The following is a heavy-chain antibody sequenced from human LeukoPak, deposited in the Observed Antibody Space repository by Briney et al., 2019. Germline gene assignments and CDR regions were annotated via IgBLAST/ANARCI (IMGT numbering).Heavy chain of an antibody. J-gene: IGHJ4*02. CDR3: ARRIAAAGSYGY. CDR2: ISAYNGNT. D-gene: IGHD6-13*01. Sequence: ASVKVSCKASGYTFTSYGISWVRQAPGQGLEWMGWISAYNGNTNYAQKFQGRVTMTRDTSISTAYMELSRLRSDDTAVYYCARRIAAAGSYGYWGQGTLVTVSS. CDR1: GYTFTSYG. V-gene: IGHV1-18*01.